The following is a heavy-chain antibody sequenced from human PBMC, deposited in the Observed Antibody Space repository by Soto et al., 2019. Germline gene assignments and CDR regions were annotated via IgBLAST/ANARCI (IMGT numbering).Heavy chain of an antibody. CDR2: IYYSGST. D-gene: IGHD6-13*01. Sequence: SETLSLTCTVSGGSISSYYWSWIRQPPGKGLEWIGYIYYSGSTNYNPSLKSRVTISVDTSKNQFSLKLSSVTAADTAVYYCARNMQQLVPGDAFDIWGQGTMVTVSS. CDR3: ARNMQQLVPGDAFDI. V-gene: IGHV4-59*01. J-gene: IGHJ3*02. CDR1: GGSISSYY.